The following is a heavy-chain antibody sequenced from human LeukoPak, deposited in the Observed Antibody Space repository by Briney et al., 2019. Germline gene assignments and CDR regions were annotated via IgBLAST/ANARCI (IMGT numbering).Heavy chain of an antibody. V-gene: IGHV4-39*07. CDR2: IYYSGST. D-gene: IGHD1-26*01. Sequence: SETLSLTCTVSGGSISSSSYYWGWIRQPPGKGLEWIGSIYYSGSTYYNPSLKSRVTISVDTSKNQFSLKLSSVTAADTAVYYCARVGGSYYDYWGQGTLVTVSS. CDR1: GGSISSSSYY. CDR3: ARVGGSYYDY. J-gene: IGHJ4*02.